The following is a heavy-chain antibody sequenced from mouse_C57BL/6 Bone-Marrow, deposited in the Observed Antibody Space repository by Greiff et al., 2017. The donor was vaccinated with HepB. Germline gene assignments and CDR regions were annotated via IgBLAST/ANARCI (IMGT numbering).Heavy chain of an antibody. CDR3: ASPFKFAY. J-gene: IGHJ3*01. V-gene: IGHV3-6*01. Sequence: DVQLQESGPGLVKPSQSLSLTCSVTGYSITSGYYWNWIRQFPGNKLEWMGYISYDGSNNYNPSLKNRISITRDTSKNQFFLKLNSVTTEDTATYYCASPFKFAYWGQGTRVTVSA. CDR2: ISYDGSN. CDR1: GYSITSGYY.